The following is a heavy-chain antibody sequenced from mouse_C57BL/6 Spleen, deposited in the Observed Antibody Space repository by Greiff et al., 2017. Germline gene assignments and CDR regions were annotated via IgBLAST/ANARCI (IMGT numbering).Heavy chain of an antibody. CDR2: IYPGSGST. D-gene: IGHD2-5*01. CDR1: GYTFTSYW. V-gene: IGHV1-55*01. Sequence: VQLQQPGAELVKPGASVKMSCKASGYTFTSYWITWVKQRPGQGLEWIGDIYPGSGSTNYNEKFKSKATLTVDTSSSTAYMQLSSLTSEDSAVYYCAREDPYYSNFTWFAYWGQGTLVTVSA. CDR3: AREDPYYSNFTWFAY. J-gene: IGHJ3*01.